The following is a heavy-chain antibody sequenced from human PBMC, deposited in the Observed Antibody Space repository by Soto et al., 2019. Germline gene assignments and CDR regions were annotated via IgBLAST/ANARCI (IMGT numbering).Heavy chain of an antibody. J-gene: IGHJ6*02. CDR2: INPSGGST. D-gene: IGHD4-17*01. CDR1: GYTFTSYY. Sequence: GASVKVSCKASGYTFTSYYMHWVRQAPGQGLEWMGIINPSGGSTSYAQKFQGRVTMTRDTSTSTVYMELSSLRSEDTAVYYCARETVTFEAAGIFETRHYYYRMDVWGRGTTVTVSS. V-gene: IGHV1-46*01. CDR3: ARETVTFEAAGIFETRHYYYRMDV.